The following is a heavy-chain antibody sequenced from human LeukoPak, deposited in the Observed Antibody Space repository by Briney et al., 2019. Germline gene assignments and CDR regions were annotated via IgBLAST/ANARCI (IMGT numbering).Heavy chain of an antibody. V-gene: IGHV1-69*13. J-gene: IGHJ4*02. CDR1: GGTFSSYA. D-gene: IGHD6-19*01. Sequence: ASVKVSCKASGGTFSSYAISWVRQAHGQGLEWMGGIIPIFGTANYAQKFQGRVTVTADESTSTAYMELSSLRSEDTAVYYCASNFIAVAGTGEDYFDYWGQGTLVTVSS. CDR2: IIPIFGTA. CDR3: ASNFIAVAGTGEDYFDY.